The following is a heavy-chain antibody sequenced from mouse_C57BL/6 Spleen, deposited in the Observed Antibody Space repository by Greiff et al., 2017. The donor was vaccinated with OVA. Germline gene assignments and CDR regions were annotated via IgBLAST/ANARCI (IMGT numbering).Heavy chain of an antibody. CDR3: ARGWDGYYGGAMDY. J-gene: IGHJ4*01. CDR2: INPNNGGT. CDR1: GYTFTDYY. V-gene: IGHV1-26*01. D-gene: IGHD2-3*01. Sequence: VQLQQSGPELVKPGASVKISCKASGYTFTDYYMNWVKQSHGKSLEWIGDINPNNGGTSYNQKFKGKATLTVDKSSSTAYMELRSLTSEDSAVYYCARGWDGYYGGAMDYWGQGTSVTVSS.